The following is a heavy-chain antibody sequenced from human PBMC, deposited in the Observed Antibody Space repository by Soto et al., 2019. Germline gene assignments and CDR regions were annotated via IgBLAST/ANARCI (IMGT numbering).Heavy chain of an antibody. CDR2: INHSGST. Sequence: QVQLQQWGAGLLKPSETLSLTCAVYGGSFSGYYWSWIRQSPGKGLEWIGEINHSGSTNYNPSLKSRVTISVDMSKNQFSLKLSSVTAADTAVYYCARARCSRADCYSNFDNWGQGTLVPVSS. D-gene: IGHD2-15*01. J-gene: IGHJ4*02. CDR3: ARARCSRADCYSNFDN. V-gene: IGHV4-34*01. CDR1: GGSFSGYY.